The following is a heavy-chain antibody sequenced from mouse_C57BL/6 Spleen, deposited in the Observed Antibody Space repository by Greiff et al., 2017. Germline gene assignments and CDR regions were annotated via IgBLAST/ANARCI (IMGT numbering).Heavy chain of an antibody. CDR2: IDPNSGGT. D-gene: IGHD1-1*01. Sequence: QVQLQQPGAELVKPGASVKLSCKASGYTFTSYWMHWVKQRPGRGLGWIGRIDPNSGGTKYNEKFKSKATLTVDKPSSTAYMQLSSLTSEDSAVYYCARGDYYGSSYPYYFDYWGQGTTLTVSS. CDR3: ARGDYYGSSYPYYFDY. J-gene: IGHJ2*01. V-gene: IGHV1-72*01. CDR1: GYTFTSYW.